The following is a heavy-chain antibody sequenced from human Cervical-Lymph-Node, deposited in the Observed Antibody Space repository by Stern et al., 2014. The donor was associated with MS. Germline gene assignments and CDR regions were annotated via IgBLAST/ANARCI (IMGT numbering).Heavy chain of an antibody. V-gene: IGHV1-69*01. Sequence: VQLVQSGAEAKKPGSSVKVSCKASGGTFSTYSISWVRQAPGQGLEWMGGITPIFATANYAQKFHGRVTITADDSTSTAYMELSSLRSEDTAVYYCAFGGRSGYPKHFDPWGQGTVVTVSS. CDR3: AFGGRSGYPKHFDP. CDR2: ITPIFATA. CDR1: GGTFSTYS. D-gene: IGHD5-12*01. J-gene: IGHJ5*02.